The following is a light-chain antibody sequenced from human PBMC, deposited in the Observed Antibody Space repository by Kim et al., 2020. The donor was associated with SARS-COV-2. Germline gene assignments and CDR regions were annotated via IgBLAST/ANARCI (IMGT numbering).Light chain of an antibody. V-gene: IGKV3-20*01. CDR1: QSISSSY. CDR2: GAS. Sequence: EIVFTQSPGTLSLSPGEGATLSCRASQSISSSYLAWFQHKPGQAPRLLIYGASGRPTGIPDKFSGRGSGADYTLTINRLEPEDFAVYYCQHYGSSPPPTFGQGTKVDIK. J-gene: IGKJ1*01. CDR3: QHYGSSPPPT.